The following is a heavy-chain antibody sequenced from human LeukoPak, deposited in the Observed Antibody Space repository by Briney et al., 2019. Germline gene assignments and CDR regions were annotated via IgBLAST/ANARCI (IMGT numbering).Heavy chain of an antibody. D-gene: IGHD3-22*01. CDR1: GGSISSSKW. CDR3: ARGVFDTSGPDY. J-gene: IGHJ4*02. Sequence: SGTLSLTCAVSGGSISSSKWWSWVRQPPGKGLEWIGEIYHSGTTNYNPSLKSRVTISVDKSKNLFSLRLSSVTAADTAVYYCARGVFDTSGPDYWGQGTLVIVSS. V-gene: IGHV4-4*02. CDR2: IYHSGTT.